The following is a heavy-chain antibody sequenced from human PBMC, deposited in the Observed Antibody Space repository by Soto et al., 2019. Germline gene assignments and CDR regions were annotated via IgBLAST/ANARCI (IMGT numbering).Heavy chain of an antibody. D-gene: IGHD3-9*01. J-gene: IGHJ4*02. Sequence: SETLSLTCTVSGGSISSGGYYWSWIRQHPGKGLEWIGSIYYSGSTYYNPSLKSRVTISIDTSKNQFSLKLISVTAADTAVYYCARVGYYNILTGYYHFDYWGQGTLVTVSS. CDR1: GGSISSGGYY. CDR2: IYYSGST. V-gene: IGHV4-31*03. CDR3: ARVGYYNILTGYYHFDY.